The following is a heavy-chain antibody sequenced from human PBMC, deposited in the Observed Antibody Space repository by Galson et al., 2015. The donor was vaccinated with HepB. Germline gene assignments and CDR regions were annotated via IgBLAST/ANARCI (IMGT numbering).Heavy chain of an antibody. J-gene: IGHJ6*02. CDR3: ARDHHYIWGSYRPPGYYYGLDV. D-gene: IGHD3-16*02. CDR1: GYTFTSYY. CDR2: INPRSAST. Sequence: SVKVSCKASGYTFTSYYMHWVRQAPGQGLEWMGIINPRSASTSYAQNFQGRLTMTRDTSTSTVYMELSSLGSEDTAVYYCARDHHYIWGSYRPPGYYYGLDVWGPGTTVTVSS. V-gene: IGHV1-46*01.